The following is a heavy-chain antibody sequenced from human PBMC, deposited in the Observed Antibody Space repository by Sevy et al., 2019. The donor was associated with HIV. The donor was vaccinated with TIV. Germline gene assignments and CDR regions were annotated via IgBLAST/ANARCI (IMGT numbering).Heavy chain of an antibody. CDR3: AKGTTVTTYFDY. J-gene: IGHJ4*02. CDR1: GFTFSSYG. Sequence: GGSLRLSCAASGFTFSSYGMHWDRQAPGKGLEWVAFIRYDGSNKYYAYSVKGRFTISRDNSKNTLYLQMNSLRAEDTAVYYCAKGTTVTTYFDYWGQGTLVTVSS. V-gene: IGHV3-30*02. D-gene: IGHD4-17*01. CDR2: IRYDGSNK.